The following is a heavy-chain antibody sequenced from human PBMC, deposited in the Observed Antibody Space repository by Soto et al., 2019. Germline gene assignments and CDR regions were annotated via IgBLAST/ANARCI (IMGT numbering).Heavy chain of an antibody. CDR2: ISYSGKT. V-gene: IGHV4-31*03. D-gene: IGHD3-16*02. CDR1: GGSISSGGYY. CDR3: ARGYIWGSHRQYYFDY. Sequence: PSETLSLTCTVSGGSISSGGYYWSWIRQHPGKGLEWIGYISYSGKTYYKPSLKSRVAISADTSKNQFSLKLGSMTAADTAVYYCARGYIWGSHRQYYFDYWGLGTLVTVSS. J-gene: IGHJ4*02.